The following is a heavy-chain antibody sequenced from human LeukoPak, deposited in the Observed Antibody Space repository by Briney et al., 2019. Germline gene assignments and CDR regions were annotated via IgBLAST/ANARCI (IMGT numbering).Heavy chain of an antibody. CDR1: GDSVSSNSAA. Sequence: SQTLSLTCAISGDSVSSNSAAWNWLRQSPSRGLEWLGRTYYRSKWYNDYAISVKSRITINPDTSKHQFSLQLNSVTPEDTAVYYCAHFSSRGYYFDYWGQGTLVTVSS. CDR2: TYYRSKWYN. J-gene: IGHJ4*02. D-gene: IGHD3-3*02. CDR3: AHFSSRGYYFDY. V-gene: IGHV6-1*01.